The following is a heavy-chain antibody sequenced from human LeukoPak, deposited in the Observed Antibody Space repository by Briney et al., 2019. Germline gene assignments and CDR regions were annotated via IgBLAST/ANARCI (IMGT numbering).Heavy chain of an antibody. CDR1: GFTFSSYS. CDR3: ARDSIAARTFDY. Sequence: GGSLRLSCAASGFTFSSYSMNWVRQAPGKGLEWVSSISSSSSYIYYADSVKGRFTISRDNAKNSLYLQMNSLRAEDTAVYYCARDSIAARTFDYWGQGTLVTVSS. CDR2: ISSSSSYI. D-gene: IGHD6-6*01. J-gene: IGHJ4*02. V-gene: IGHV3-21*01.